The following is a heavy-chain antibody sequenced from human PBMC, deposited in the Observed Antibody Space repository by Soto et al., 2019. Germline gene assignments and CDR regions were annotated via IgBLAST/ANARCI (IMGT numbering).Heavy chain of an antibody. V-gene: IGHV3-48*03. D-gene: IGHD1-26*01. CDR3: ARDREWELPLDYYGMDV. CDR2: ISSSGSTI. J-gene: IGHJ6*02. Sequence: GGSLRLSCAASGFTFSSYEMNWVRQAPGKGLEWVSYISSSGSTIYYADSVKGRFTISRDNAKNSLYLQMNSLRAEDTAVYYCARDREWELPLDYYGMDVWGQGTTVTVSS. CDR1: GFTFSSYE.